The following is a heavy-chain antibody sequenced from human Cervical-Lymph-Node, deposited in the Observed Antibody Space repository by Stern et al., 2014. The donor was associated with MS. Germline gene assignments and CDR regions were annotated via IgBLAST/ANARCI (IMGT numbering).Heavy chain of an antibody. J-gene: IGHJ3*02. D-gene: IGHD2-21*02. V-gene: IGHV3-53*01. CDR3: ARGGGDWNAFAI. CDR2: IYSDGRT. CDR1: GFTVTNNY. Sequence: VQLVQSGGGLIQPGGSLRLSCAASGFTVTNNYMSWVRQAPGRGLERVSVIYSDGRTNYADSVKGRFTISRDTSKNTVFLQMNGLRAEDTAVYYCARGGGDWNAFAIWGQGTTITVSS.